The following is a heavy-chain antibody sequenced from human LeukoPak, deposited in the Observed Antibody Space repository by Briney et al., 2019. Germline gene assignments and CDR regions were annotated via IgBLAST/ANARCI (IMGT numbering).Heavy chain of an antibody. D-gene: IGHD6-13*01. CDR1: GGSFSGYY. V-gene: IGHV4-34*01. CDR2: INHSGST. CDR3: AGSGIAADFDY. J-gene: IGHJ4*02. Sequence: SETLSLTCAVYGGSFSGYYWSWIRQPPGKGLEWIGEINHSGSTNYNPSLKSRVTISVDTSKNQFSLKLSSVTAADTAVYYCAGSGIAADFDYWGQGTLVTVSS.